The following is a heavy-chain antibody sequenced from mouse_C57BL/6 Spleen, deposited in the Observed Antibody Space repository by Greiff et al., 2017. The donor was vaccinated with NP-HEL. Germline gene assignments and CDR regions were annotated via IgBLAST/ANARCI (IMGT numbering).Heavy chain of an antibody. D-gene: IGHD1-1*02. CDR1: GYAFSSSW. CDR2: IYPGDGDT. V-gene: IGHV1-82*01. Sequence: VQLVESGPELVKPGASVKISCKASGYAFSSSWMNWVKQRPGKGLEWIGRIYPGDGDTNYNGKFKGKATLTADKSSSTAYMQLSSLAYEDSAVYFCASEGWFDYWGQGTTLTVSS. J-gene: IGHJ2*01. CDR3: ASEGWFDY.